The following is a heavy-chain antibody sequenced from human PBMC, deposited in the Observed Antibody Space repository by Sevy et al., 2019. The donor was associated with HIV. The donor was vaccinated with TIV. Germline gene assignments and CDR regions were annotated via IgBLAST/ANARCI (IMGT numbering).Heavy chain of an antibody. CDR2: IYYSGST. J-gene: IGHJ3*02. CDR3: ARDGYCGGDCYSNGAFDI. CDR1: GGSISSGGYY. Sequence: SETLSLTCTVSGGSISSGGYYWSWIRQHPGKGLEWIGYIYYSGSTYYNPSLKSRVTISVDTSKNQFSLKLSSVTAVDTAVYYCARDGYCGGDCYSNGAFDIWGQGTMVTVSS. V-gene: IGHV4-31*03. D-gene: IGHD2-21*02.